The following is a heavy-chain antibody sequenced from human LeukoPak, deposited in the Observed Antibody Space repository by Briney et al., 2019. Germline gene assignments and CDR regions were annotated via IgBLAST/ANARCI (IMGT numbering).Heavy chain of an antibody. CDR1: GGSIGSHY. J-gene: IGHJ2*01. D-gene: IGHD6-13*01. CDR3: ARTPDPSSSWYIWYFDL. V-gene: IGHV4-59*11. CDR2: IYYSGST. Sequence: SETLSLTCTVSGGSIGSHYWSWIRQPPGKGLEWIGYIYYSGSTNYNPSLKSRVTISVDTSKNQFSLKLSSVTAADTAVYYCARTPDPSSSWYIWYFDLWGRGTLVTVSS.